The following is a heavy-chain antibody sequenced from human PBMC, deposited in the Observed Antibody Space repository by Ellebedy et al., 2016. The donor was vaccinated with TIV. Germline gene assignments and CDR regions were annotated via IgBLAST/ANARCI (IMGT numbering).Heavy chain of an antibody. CDR3: ARDSGLYHYYGMDV. J-gene: IGHJ6*02. Sequence: MPSETLSPTCAVYGGSFSGYYWSWIRQPPGKGLEWIGEINHSGSTNYNPSLKSRVTISVDTSKNQFSLKLSSVTAADTAVYYCARDSGLYHYYGMDVWGQGTTVTVSS. CDR2: INHSGST. V-gene: IGHV4-34*01. CDR1: GGSFSGYY.